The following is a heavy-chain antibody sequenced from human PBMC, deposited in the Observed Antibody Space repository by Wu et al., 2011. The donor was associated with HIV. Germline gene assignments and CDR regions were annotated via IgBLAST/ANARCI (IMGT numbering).Heavy chain of an antibody. CDR1: GGTFNGHA. CDR3: ARGNDDYWDNWFDP. CDR2: MVPMFGRQ. V-gene: IGHV1-69*06. J-gene: IGHJ5*02. D-gene: IGHD4/OR15-4a*01. Sequence: QVQLVQSGAEVKKPGSSVKVSCKASGGTFNGHAMSWVRQAPGQGLEWMGGMVPMFGRQDYAQKFRGRVKITVDKSQTIAYMELSSLRSDDTAVYYCARGNDDYWDNWFDPLGRREPVRSPSPQ.